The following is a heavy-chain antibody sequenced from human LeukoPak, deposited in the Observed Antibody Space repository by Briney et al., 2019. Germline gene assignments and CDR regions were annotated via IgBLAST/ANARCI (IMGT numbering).Heavy chain of an antibody. CDR1: GFTFSSYA. CDR2: ISYDGSNK. D-gene: IGHD2-2*01. Sequence: GGSLRLSCAASGFTFSSYAMPWVRQAPGKGLEWVAVISYDGSNKYYADSVKGRFTISRDNSKNTLYLQMNSLRAEDTAVYYCARDYCSSTSCYSYYYYGMDVWGQGTTVTVSS. CDR3: ARDYCSSTSCYSYYYYGMDV. V-gene: IGHV3-30-3*01. J-gene: IGHJ6*02.